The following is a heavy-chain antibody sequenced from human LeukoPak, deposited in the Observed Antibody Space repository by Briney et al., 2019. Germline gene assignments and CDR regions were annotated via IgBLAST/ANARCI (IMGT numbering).Heavy chain of an antibody. J-gene: IGHJ4*02. V-gene: IGHV3-30*02. CDR3: ANQIVVVPAAREGRDY. CDR1: GFTFSSYG. CDR2: IRYDGSNK. D-gene: IGHD2-2*01. Sequence: GGSLRLSCAASGFTFSSYGMHWVRQAPGKGLEWVAFIRYDGSNKYYADSVKGRFTISRDNSKNTLYLQMNSLRAEDTAVYYCANQIVVVPAAREGRDYWGQGTLVTVSS.